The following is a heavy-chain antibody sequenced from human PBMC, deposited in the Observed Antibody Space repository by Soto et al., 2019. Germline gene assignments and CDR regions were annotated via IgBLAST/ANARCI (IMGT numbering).Heavy chain of an antibody. D-gene: IGHD6-13*01. CDR2: IFYSGST. CDR3: ARHKGPIPAAGPYYFDS. CDR1: GGSISSSSYY. J-gene: IGHJ4*02. Sequence: QLQLQESGPGLVKPSETLSLTCTVSGGSISSSSYYWGWIRQPPGKGLEWIGSIFYSGSTYYNPSLKSRVSISVDTSKNQFSLKLSSVTAADTAVYYCARHKGPIPAAGPYYFDSWGQGTLVTVSS. V-gene: IGHV4-39*01.